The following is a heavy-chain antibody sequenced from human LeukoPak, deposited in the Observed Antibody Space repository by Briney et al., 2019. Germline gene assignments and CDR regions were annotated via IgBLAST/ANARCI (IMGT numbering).Heavy chain of an antibody. CDR2: IYYSGST. V-gene: IGHV4-31*03. CDR1: GGSISSGGYY. CDR3: ARFVSLLSYNFDY. D-gene: IGHD1-26*01. Sequence: PSQTLSLTCTVSGGSISSGGYYWSWIRQHPGKGLEWIGYIYYSGSTYYNPSLKSRVTISVDTSKNQFSLKLSSVTAADTAVYYCARFVSLLSYNFDYWGQGTLVTVSS. J-gene: IGHJ4*02.